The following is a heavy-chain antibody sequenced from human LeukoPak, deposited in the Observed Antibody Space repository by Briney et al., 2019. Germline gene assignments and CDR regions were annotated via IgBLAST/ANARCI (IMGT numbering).Heavy chain of an antibody. J-gene: IGHJ6*03. CDR2: FNGDGSAT. CDR1: GSTFSRHW. V-gene: IGHV3-74*01. D-gene: IGHD3-10*01. CDR3: ARGVRGIISYYYYYMDL. Sequence: GGSLRLSCAVSGSTFSRHWMHWVRQTPGKGRVWVSRFNGDGSATTYADSVAGRFTLSRDNAKNTIYLQMTSLRAEDTAVYYCARGVRGIISYYYYYMDLWGKGTTVTVSS.